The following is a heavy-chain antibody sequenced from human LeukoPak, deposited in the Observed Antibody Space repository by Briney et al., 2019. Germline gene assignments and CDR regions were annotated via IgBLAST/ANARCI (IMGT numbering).Heavy chain of an antibody. Sequence: PGGSLRLSCAASGFTFSSYAMSWVRQAPGKGLEWVSAISDSGGSTYYADSVKGRFTISRDNSKNTLYLQMNSLRAEDTAVYYCAKGRYSYGILLFDYRGQGTLVTVSS. CDR2: ISDSGGST. V-gene: IGHV3-23*01. CDR3: AKGRYSYGILLFDY. D-gene: IGHD5-18*01. CDR1: GFTFSSYA. J-gene: IGHJ4*02.